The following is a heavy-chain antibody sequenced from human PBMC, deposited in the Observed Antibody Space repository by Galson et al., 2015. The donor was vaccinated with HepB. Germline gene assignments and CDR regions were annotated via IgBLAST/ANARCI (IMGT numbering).Heavy chain of an antibody. CDR1: GFTFSSFG. Sequence: SLRLSCAASGFTFSSFGIHWVRQAPAKGLEWVAIIWHDGSREYYAESVKGRFTISRDNSKNTVYLQRLSLRVENTAVYYCARDESPPDRPSGTYFDSSSFNGMDVGAKGTTAT. D-gene: IGHD1-26*01. J-gene: IGHJ6*04. V-gene: IGHV3-33*01. CDR3: ARDESPPDRPSGTYFDSSSFNGMDV. CDR2: IWHDGSRE.